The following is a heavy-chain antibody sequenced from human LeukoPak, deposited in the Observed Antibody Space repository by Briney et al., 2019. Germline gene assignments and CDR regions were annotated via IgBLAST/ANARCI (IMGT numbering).Heavy chain of an antibody. V-gene: IGHV1-8*03. CDR3: ARGLTAMDFDY. CDR1: GGTFSSYA. Sequence: EASVKVSCKASGGTFSSYAISWVRQAPGQGLEWMGWMNPNSGNTGYAQKFQGRVTITRNTSISTAYMELSSLRSEDTAVYYRARGLTAMDFDYWGQGTLVTVSS. CDR2: MNPNSGNT. D-gene: IGHD5-18*01. J-gene: IGHJ4*02.